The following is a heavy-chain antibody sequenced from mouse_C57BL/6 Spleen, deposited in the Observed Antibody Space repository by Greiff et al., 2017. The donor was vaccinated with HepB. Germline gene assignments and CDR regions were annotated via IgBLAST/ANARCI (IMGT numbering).Heavy chain of an antibody. CDR2: IWTGGGT. V-gene: IGHV2-9-1*01. CDR1: GFSLTSYA. J-gene: IGHJ1*03. D-gene: IGHD2-4*01. CDR3: ARIYYDYDSWYFDV. Sequence: VQLQQSGPGLVAPSQSLSITCTVSGFSLTSYAISWVRQPPGKGLEWLGVIWTGGGTNYNSALKSRLSISKDNSKSQVFLKMNSLQTDDTARYYCARIYYDYDSWYFDVWGTGTTVTVSS.